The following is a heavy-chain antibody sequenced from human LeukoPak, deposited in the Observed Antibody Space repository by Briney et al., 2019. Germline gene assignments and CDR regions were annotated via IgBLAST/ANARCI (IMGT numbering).Heavy chain of an antibody. CDR1: GGSISSSSYY. CDR3: ARDIGLYDSSGYLYNWFDP. CDR2: IYYSGST. V-gene: IGHV4-39*07. Sequence: PSETLSLTCTVSGGSISSSSYYWGWIRQPPGKGLEWIGSIYYSGSTYYNPSLKSRVTISVDTSKNQFSLKLSSVTAADTAVYYCARDIGLYDSSGYLYNWFDPWGQGTLVTVSS. J-gene: IGHJ5*02. D-gene: IGHD3-22*01.